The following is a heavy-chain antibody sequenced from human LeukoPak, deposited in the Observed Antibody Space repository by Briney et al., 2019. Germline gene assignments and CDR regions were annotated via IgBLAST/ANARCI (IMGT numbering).Heavy chain of an antibody. V-gene: IGHV4-59*08. Sequence: PSETLSLTCTVSGGSISSYYWSWIRQPPGKGLEWIGYIYYSGSTNHNPSLKSRVTISVDTSKNQFSLKLSSVTAADTAVYYCARHSRGQPPHFDYWGQGTLVTVSS. CDR2: IYYSGST. CDR1: GGSISSYY. D-gene: IGHD2-2*01. J-gene: IGHJ4*02. CDR3: ARHSRGQPPHFDY.